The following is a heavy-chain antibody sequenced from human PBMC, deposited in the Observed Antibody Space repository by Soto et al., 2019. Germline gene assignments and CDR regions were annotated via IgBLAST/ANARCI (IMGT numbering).Heavy chain of an antibody. J-gene: IGHJ4*02. CDR2: ISNEGSIQ. Sequence: QVQLVESGGGVVQPGGSLRLSCAASGFSFSSYGIHWVRQAPGKGLEWVAVISNEGSIQYYADSVKGRFTISRDNSENTVFVQMNSLRGEDTDVYYCAKEGGTLGTSASYGFDYWGQGSRVTVSS. V-gene: IGHV3-30*18. CDR1: GFSFSSYG. D-gene: IGHD3-16*01. CDR3: AKEGGTLGTSASYGFDY.